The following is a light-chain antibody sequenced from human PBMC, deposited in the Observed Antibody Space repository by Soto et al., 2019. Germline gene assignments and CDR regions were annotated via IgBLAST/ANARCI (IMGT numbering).Light chain of an antibody. Sequence: IVMTESPATLSLSPGERATLSCRASQSITSSLAWYQQKPGQAPRLLIYGASSRATGIPDRFSGSGSGTDFTLTISRLEPEGFAVYYCQQYGSSPWTVGQGTRVDIK. J-gene: IGKJ1*01. CDR1: QSITSS. CDR3: QQYGSSPWT. CDR2: GAS. V-gene: IGKV3-20*01.